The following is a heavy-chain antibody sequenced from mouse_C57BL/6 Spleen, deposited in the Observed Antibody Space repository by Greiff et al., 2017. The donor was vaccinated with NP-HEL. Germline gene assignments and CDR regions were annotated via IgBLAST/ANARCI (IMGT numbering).Heavy chain of an antibody. Sequence: VQLQQSGAELVRPGTSVKVSCKASGYAFTNYLIEWVKQRPGQGLEWIGVINPGSGGTNYNEKFKGKATLTADKSSSTAYMQLSSLTSEDSAVYFCARNDGAWFAYRGQGTLVTVSA. CDR3: ARNDGAWFAY. CDR1: GYAFTNYL. CDR2: INPGSGGT. J-gene: IGHJ3*01. D-gene: IGHD2-3*01. V-gene: IGHV1-54*01.